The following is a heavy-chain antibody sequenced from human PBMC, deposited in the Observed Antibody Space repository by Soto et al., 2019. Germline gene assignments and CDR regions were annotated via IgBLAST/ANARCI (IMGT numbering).Heavy chain of an antibody. J-gene: IGHJ4*02. CDR3: AREGYSYGDFDY. D-gene: IGHD5-18*01. Sequence: PSETLSLTCSVSGGSISSGDYYWSWIRQPPGKGLEWIGYIYYSGSTYYNPSLKSRVTISVDTSKNQFSLKLSSVTAADTAVYYCAREGYSYGDFDYWGQGTLVTVSS. CDR2: IYYSGST. CDR1: GGSISSGDYY. V-gene: IGHV4-30-4*01.